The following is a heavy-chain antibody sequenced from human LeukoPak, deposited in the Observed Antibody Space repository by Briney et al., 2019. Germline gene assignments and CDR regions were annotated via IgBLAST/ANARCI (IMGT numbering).Heavy chain of an antibody. Sequence: SETLSLTCTVSGGSISSYYWSWIRQPPGKGLEWIGYIYYSGSTNYNPSLKSRVTISVDTSKNQFSLKLSSVTAADTAVYYCARSPRGGLVVAAPDYWGQGTLVTVSS. CDR2: IYYSGST. V-gene: IGHV4-59*01. D-gene: IGHD2-15*01. J-gene: IGHJ4*02. CDR1: GGSISSYY. CDR3: ARSPRGGLVVAAPDY.